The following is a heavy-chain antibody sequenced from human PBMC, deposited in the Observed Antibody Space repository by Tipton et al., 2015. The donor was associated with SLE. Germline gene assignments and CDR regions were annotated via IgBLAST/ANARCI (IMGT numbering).Heavy chain of an antibody. Sequence: TLSLTCAVYGGSFSGYYWSWIRQPPGKGLEWIGFVYYSGSTNYNPSLKSRVTISIDTSKNQFSLKLSSVTAADTAVYYCAIGQQPFDYWGQGTLVTVSS. D-gene: IGHD6-13*01. CDR1: GGSFSGYY. CDR3: AIGQQPFDY. CDR2: VYYSGST. J-gene: IGHJ4*02. V-gene: IGHV4-59*12.